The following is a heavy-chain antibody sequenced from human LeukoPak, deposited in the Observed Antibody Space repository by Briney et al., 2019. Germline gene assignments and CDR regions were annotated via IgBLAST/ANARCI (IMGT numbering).Heavy chain of an antibody. Sequence: GGSLRLSCAASGFTFDDYAMHWVRQAPGKGLEWVSGISWNSGSIGYADSVKGRFTISRDNAKNSLYLQMNSLRAEDTALYYCAKDRGTTVTPGSFDYWGQGTLVTVSS. V-gene: IGHV3-9*01. CDR3: AKDRGTTVTPGSFDY. D-gene: IGHD4-17*01. CDR1: GFTFDDYA. J-gene: IGHJ4*02. CDR2: ISWNSGSI.